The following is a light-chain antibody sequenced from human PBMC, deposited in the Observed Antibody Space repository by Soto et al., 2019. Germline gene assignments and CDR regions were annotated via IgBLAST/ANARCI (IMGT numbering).Light chain of an antibody. CDR1: SSNIGAGYD. CDR3: QSYDTSLSGSKV. CDR2: GNN. Sequence: QSVLTQPPSVSGAPGQRVTISCTGSSSNIGAGYDVHWYQQLPGTAPKLLIYGNNNRPSGVPDRFSGSKSSTSASLAITGLQADDEADYYCQSYDTSLSGSKVFGGGTKVTVL. J-gene: IGLJ2*01. V-gene: IGLV1-40*01.